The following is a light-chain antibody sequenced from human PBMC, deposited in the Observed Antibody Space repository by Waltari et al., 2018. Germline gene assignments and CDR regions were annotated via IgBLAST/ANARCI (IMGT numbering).Light chain of an antibody. CDR3: QQYDNWPTYT. CDR2: GTS. CDR1: QSVSIN. J-gene: IGKJ2*01. V-gene: IGKV3-15*01. Sequence: EIVMTQPPATLSVSPGERATLSCRASQSVSINVAWYQQKPGQAPRLLIHGTSTRATGIPDRFSGSGSGTVFTLTISSLQPSDFAVYYCQQYDNWPTYTFGQGTKLEIK.